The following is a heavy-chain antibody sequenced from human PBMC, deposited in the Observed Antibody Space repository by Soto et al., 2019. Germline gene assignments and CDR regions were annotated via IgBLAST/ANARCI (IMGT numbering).Heavy chain of an antibody. CDR1: GFNFGSYP. CDR3: AKHHYDSSGYYTYIDY. D-gene: IGHD3-22*01. Sequence: GGSLTLACAAFGFNFGSYPMSWVRQAPGKGLEWVSAISGSGGSTYYADSVKGRFTISRDNSKNTLYLQMNSLRAEDTAVYYCAKHHYDSSGYYTYIDYWGQGTLVTVSS. V-gene: IGHV3-23*01. CDR2: ISGSGGST. J-gene: IGHJ4*02.